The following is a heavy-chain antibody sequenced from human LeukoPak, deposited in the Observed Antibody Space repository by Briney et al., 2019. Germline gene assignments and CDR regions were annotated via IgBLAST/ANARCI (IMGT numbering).Heavy chain of an antibody. V-gene: IGHV4-59*01. CDR3: AKDMVFHPAYYFDY. CDR2: IYYSGST. J-gene: IGHJ4*02. D-gene: IGHD2-8*01. Sequence: PSETLSFTCTVSGGSISSYYWSWIRQPPGKGLEWIGYIYYSGSTNYNPSLKSRVTISVDTSKNQFSLKLNSVTAADTAVYYCAKDMVFHPAYYFDYWGQGTLVTVSS. CDR1: GGSISSYY.